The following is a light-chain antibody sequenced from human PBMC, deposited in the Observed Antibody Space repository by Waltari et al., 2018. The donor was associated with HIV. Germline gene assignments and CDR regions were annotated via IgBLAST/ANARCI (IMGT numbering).Light chain of an antibody. CDR2: DNN. V-gene: IGLV1-51*01. CDR3: GTWDSSVSAGV. CDR1: TSNIGKHY. Sequence: QSVLTQPPSVSAAPGQKVTISCSGSTSNIGKHYVSWYKKLPDPAPKLNIYDNNKRPSGIPDRISGSKSGTSATLAITGLQTGDEADYYCGTWDSSVSAGVFGGGTKVTVL. J-gene: IGLJ3*02.